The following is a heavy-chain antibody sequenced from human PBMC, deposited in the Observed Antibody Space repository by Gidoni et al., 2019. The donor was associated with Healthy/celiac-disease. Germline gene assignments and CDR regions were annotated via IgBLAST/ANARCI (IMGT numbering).Heavy chain of an antibody. D-gene: IGHD6-19*01. V-gene: IGHV6-1*01. J-gene: IGHJ4*02. Sequence: QVQLQQSRPGLVKPSQTLPLTRPIPGDSVPSNSAAWHWLRQSPSRGLEWLGRTYYRSKWYNDYAVSVKSRITINPDTSKNQFSLQLNSVTPEDTAVYYCARETSVAGIDYWGQGTLVTVSS. CDR2: TYYRSKWYN. CDR1: GDSVPSNSAA. CDR3: ARETSVAGIDY.